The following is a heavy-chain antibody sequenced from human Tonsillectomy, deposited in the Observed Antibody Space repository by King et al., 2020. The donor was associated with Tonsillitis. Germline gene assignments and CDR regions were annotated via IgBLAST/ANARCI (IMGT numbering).Heavy chain of an antibody. V-gene: IGHV3-30*02. CDR3: AKEDSTKSPIDN. J-gene: IGHJ4*02. CDR2: LRRDGSSE. Sequence: QLVQSGGGVVQPGGSLRLSCAASGFTFSNYAMHWVRQAPGKGLAWVAFLRRDGSSELYADSVEGRFTISRDNSRSTLFLQMNSLRPADTAIYYCAKEDSTKSPIDNWGQGTLVTVSS. CDR1: GFTFSNYA.